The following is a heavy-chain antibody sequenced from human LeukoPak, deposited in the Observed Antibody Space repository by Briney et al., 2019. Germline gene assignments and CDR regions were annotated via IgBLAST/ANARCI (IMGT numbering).Heavy chain of an antibody. V-gene: IGHV3-21*01. CDR1: GFTFSSYT. CDR3: ARDIGVTTGITAA. J-gene: IGHJ4*02. D-gene: IGHD6-13*01. Sequence: GGSLRLSCAASGFTFSSYTMNWVRQAPGKGLEWVSSISSSNNYIYYAGSVKGRFTISRDNAKNSLYLQMNGLRAEDTAVYYCARDIGVTTGITAAWGQGTLVTVSS. CDR2: ISSSNNYI.